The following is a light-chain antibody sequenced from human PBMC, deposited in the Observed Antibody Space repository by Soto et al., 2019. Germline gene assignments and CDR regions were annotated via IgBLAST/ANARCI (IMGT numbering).Light chain of an antibody. CDR2: ANN. CDR1: SSNIGAGFD. CDR3: QSYDISLSASSPSWV. Sequence: QSVLTQPPSVSGAPGQRVTISCTGSSSNIGAGFDVHWYQQFPGTAPQILMYANNNRPSGVPDRFSGSKSGTSASLAITGLQAEDEADYYCQSYDISLSASSPSWVFGGGTKLTVL. V-gene: IGLV1-40*01. J-gene: IGLJ3*02.